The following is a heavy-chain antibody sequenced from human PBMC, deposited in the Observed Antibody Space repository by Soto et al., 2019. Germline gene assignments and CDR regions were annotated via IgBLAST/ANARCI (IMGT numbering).Heavy chain of an antibody. CDR1: GFSFNAYY. CDR2: IKSDGSEQ. V-gene: IGHV3-7*03. CDR3: SRENWFQDY. D-gene: IGHD3-10*01. J-gene: IGHJ4*02. Sequence: EVQLVESGGGLVQPGGSLRLSCEASGFSFNAYYMTWVRQAPGRGLEWVASIKSDGSEQYYVDSVKGRFTISRDNAKNSLYLQMNSPRAGDTALYYCSRENWFQDYWGQGTLVIVSS.